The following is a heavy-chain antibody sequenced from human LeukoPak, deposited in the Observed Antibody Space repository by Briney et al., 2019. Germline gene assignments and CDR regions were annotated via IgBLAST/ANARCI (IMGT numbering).Heavy chain of an antibody. Sequence: GASVKVSCKASGYTFTSYGISWVRQAPGQGLEWMGWMSAYNGNTNYAQKLQGRVTMTTDTSTSTAYMELRSLRSDDTAVYYCARGVMSDYYDSSGYYDRAFDIWGQGTMVTVSS. V-gene: IGHV1-18*01. CDR2: MSAYNGNT. CDR3: ARGVMSDYYDSSGYYDRAFDI. J-gene: IGHJ3*02. CDR1: GYTFTSYG. D-gene: IGHD3-22*01.